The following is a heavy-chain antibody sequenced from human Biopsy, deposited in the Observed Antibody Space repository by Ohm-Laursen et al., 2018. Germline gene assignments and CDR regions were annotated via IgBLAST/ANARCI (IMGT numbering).Heavy chain of an antibody. CDR1: GGTYSANY. CDR2: VHHDGRA. Sequence: TLSLTCAVYGGTYSANYWSWISQPPGKGLGWIGEVHHDGRANYNPSLKSRVTISGDMSKKQFSLKLSGVTAADTAVYYCARFIVPSLHCSNGVCPIRWFDPWGQGTLVTVFS. J-gene: IGHJ5*02. CDR3: ARFIVPSLHCSNGVCPIRWFDP. D-gene: IGHD2-2*01. V-gene: IGHV4-34*01.